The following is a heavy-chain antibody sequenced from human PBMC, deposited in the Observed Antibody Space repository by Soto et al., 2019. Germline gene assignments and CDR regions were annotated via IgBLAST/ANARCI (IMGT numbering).Heavy chain of an antibody. CDR2: INAGNGNT. D-gene: IGHD3-10*01. V-gene: IGHV1-3*01. Sequence: QVQLVQSGAEVKKPGASVKVSCKASGYTFTNYAMHWVRQAPGQRLEWMGWINAGNGNTKYSQKFQDRVTITRDTSASTGYMVLSSLRSEDTAVYYCARGVGQFDYWGQGTLVTVSS. CDR3: ARGVGQFDY. CDR1: GYTFTNYA. J-gene: IGHJ4*02.